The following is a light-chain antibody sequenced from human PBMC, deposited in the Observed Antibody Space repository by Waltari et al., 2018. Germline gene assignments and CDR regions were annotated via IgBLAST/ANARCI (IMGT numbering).Light chain of an antibody. J-gene: IGLJ3*02. CDR1: SSNIGNSD. V-gene: IGLV1-51*02. CDR3: GTWDTSLSAGV. CDR2: GTN. Sequence: QSVLTQPPSVTAAPGQKVSISCSGSSSNIGNSDVSWYQQVPGTAPKPLIFGTNLRPSGIPDRFSGAKSGTSATLGITGLQTGDEANYYCGTWDTSLSAGVFGGGTKLTVL.